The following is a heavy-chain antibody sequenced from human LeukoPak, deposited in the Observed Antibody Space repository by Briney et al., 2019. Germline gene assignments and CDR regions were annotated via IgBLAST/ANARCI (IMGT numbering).Heavy chain of an antibody. V-gene: IGHV4-59*01. Sequence: SETLSLTCTVSGGSISTYYWSWIRQPPGKGLEWIGYIYYSGSTNYNPSLKSRVTISVDTSKNQFSLKLSSVTAADTAVYYCARFTTAVAGSYAFDYWGQGTLVTVSS. J-gene: IGHJ4*02. CDR2: IYYSGST. CDR3: ARFTTAVAGSYAFDY. D-gene: IGHD6-19*01. CDR1: GGSISTYY.